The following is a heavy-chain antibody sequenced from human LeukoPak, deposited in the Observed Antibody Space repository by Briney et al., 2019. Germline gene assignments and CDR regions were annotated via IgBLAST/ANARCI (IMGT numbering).Heavy chain of an antibody. CDR1: GGSFSGYY. CDR3: ARSTAENWFDP. CDR2: INHSGST. V-gene: IGHV4-34*01. D-gene: IGHD2-21*02. Sequence: SETLSPTCAVYGGSFSGYYWSWIRQPPGKGLEWIGEINHSGSTNYNPSLKSRVTISVDTSKNQFSLKLSSVTAADTAVYYCARSTAENWFDPWGQGTLVTVSS. J-gene: IGHJ5*02.